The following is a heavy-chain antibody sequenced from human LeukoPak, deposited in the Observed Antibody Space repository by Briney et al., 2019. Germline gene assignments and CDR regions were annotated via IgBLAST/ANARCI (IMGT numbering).Heavy chain of an antibody. J-gene: IGHJ4*02. CDR1: GFTFSSYG. V-gene: IGHV3-30*02. D-gene: IGHD3-22*01. CDR2: IRYDGSNK. Sequence: GGSLRLSCAASGFTFSSYGMHWVRQAPGKGLEWVAFIRYDGSNKYYADSVKGRFTISRDNSKNTLYLQMNSLRSDDTAVYYCARSPPVVVITASFDYWGQGTLVTVSS. CDR3: ARSPPVVVITASFDY.